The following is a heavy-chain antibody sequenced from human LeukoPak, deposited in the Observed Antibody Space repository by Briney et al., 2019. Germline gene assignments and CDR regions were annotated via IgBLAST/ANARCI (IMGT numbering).Heavy chain of an antibody. D-gene: IGHD3-22*01. V-gene: IGHV4-59*11. Sequence: SETLSLTCTVSGGSISSHYWSWIRQPPGKGLEWIGYIYYSGSTNYNPSLKSRVTISVDTSKNQFSLKLSSVTAADTAVYYCARAVITMIAAGGWFDPWGQGTLVTVSS. CDR1: GGSISSHY. J-gene: IGHJ5*02. CDR2: IYYSGST. CDR3: ARAVITMIAAGGWFDP.